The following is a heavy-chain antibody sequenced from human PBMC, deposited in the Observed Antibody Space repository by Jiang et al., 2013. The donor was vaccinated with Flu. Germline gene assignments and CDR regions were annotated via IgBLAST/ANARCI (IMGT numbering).Heavy chain of an antibody. D-gene: IGHD2-21*02. V-gene: IGHV1-2*06. J-gene: IGHJ5*01. Sequence: GAEVKKPGASVRVSCRASGDSLNGFYLHWVRQAPGQGLEWMGRINQINFDTRYAQKFQGRVTMAGDAPGGTAFMEVSGLRSDDTAIYYCTRGWGATMTAFDFWGQGTLVTVSS. CDR1: GDSLNGFY. CDR2: INQINFDT. CDR3: TRGWGATMTAFDF.